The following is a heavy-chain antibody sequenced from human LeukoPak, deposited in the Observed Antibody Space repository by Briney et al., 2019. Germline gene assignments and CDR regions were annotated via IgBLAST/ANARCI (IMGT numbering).Heavy chain of an antibody. V-gene: IGHV1-69*01. D-gene: IGHD4-17*01. J-gene: IGHJ4*02. Sequence: GASVKVSCKASGGSFSSYAISWVRQAPGQGLEWMGGIIPIFGTANYAQKFQGRVTITADESTSTAYMELSSLRSEDTAVYYCARDQGGAHFDYWGQGTLVTVSS. CDR1: GGSFSSYA. CDR2: IIPIFGTA. CDR3: ARDQGGAHFDY.